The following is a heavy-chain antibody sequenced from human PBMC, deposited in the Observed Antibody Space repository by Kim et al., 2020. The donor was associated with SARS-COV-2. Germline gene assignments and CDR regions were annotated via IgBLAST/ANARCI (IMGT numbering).Heavy chain of an antibody. V-gene: IGHV1-2*02. D-gene: IGHD6-19*01. CDR1: GYTFIDYY. CDR3: ARGIAVAVEGWFYP. J-gene: IGHJ5*02. Sequence: ASVKVSCKASGYTFIDYYMHWVRQAPGQGLEWMGWINLNSGGANYAQKFQGRVTMTRDTSITTAYMELSRLRSDDTALYFCARGIAVAVEGWFYPWGQGTLVTVSS. CDR2: INLNSGGA.